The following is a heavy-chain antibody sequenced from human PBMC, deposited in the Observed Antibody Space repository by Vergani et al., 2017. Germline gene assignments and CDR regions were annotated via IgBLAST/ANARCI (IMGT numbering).Heavy chain of an antibody. CDR2: ISWNSGSI. Sequence: EVQLVESGGGLVQPGRSLRLSCAASGFTFDDYAMHWVRQAPGKGLEWVSGISWNSGSIGYADSVKGRFTISRDNAKNSLYLQMNSLRAEDTALYYCAKVAYCSSPSGPSWFDPGGQGTLFTVSS. J-gene: IGHJ5*02. V-gene: IGHV3-9*01. CDR1: GFTFDDYA. D-gene: IGHD2-2*01. CDR3: AKVAYCSSPSGPSWFDP.